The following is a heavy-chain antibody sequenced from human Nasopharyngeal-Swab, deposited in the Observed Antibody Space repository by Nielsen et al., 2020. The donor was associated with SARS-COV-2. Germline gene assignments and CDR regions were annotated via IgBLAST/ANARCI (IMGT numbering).Heavy chain of an antibody. V-gene: IGHV1-46*01. J-gene: IGHJ4*02. CDR2: IYPSGGST. CDR1: GYTFTSYY. D-gene: IGHD3-3*01. Sequence: ASVKVSCKASGYTFTSYYMHWVRQAPGQGLEWMGIIYPSGGSTSYAQKFQGRVTMTRDTSTSTVYMELRSLRSEDTAVYYCARGGGLTIFGVVTTYYFDYWGQGTLVTVSS. CDR3: ARGGGLTIFGVVTTYYFDY.